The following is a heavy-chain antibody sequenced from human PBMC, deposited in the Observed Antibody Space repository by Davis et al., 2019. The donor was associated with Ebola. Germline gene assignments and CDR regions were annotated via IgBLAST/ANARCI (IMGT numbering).Heavy chain of an antibody. CDR3: ARVLPHDYTEPFDY. D-gene: IGHD4-11*01. CDR1: GGTFSSYA. Sequence: SVKVSCKASGGTFSSYAISWVRQAPGQGLEWMGRIIPILGIANYAQKFQGRVTITADKSTSTAYMELSSLRSEDTAVYYCARVLPHDYTEPFDYWGQGTLVTVSS. V-gene: IGHV1-69*04. CDR2: IIPILGIA. J-gene: IGHJ4*02.